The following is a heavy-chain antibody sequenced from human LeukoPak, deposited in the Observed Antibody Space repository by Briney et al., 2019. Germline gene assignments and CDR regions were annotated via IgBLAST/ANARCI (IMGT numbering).Heavy chain of an antibody. CDR1: GYTFITND. V-gene: IGHV1-18*04. CDR3: ARSAVADTLSAYYFEY. Sequence: SVKVSCKASGYTFITNDVSWVRQAPGQGLEWMGWVSAYNGNTNYAQKLQGRVTMTTDTSTNTAYMELRSLRSDDTAVYYCARSAVADTLSAYYFEYWGQGTLVTVSS. CDR2: VSAYNGNT. D-gene: IGHD6-19*01. J-gene: IGHJ4*02.